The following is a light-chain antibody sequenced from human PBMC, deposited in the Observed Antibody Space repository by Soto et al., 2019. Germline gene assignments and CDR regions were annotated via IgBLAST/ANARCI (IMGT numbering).Light chain of an antibody. CDR2: YNN. J-gene: IGLJ1*01. V-gene: IGLV1-44*01. CDR1: NSNIASNT. Sequence: QSVLTQPPSASETPGQTVSISCSGSNSNIASNTVNWYQHLPGTAPKLLIYYNNQRPLGVPDRFSGSKSGTSASLAISGLQSEDESDYYCAAWDDTLKRYVFGTGTKLTVL. CDR3: AAWDDTLKRYV.